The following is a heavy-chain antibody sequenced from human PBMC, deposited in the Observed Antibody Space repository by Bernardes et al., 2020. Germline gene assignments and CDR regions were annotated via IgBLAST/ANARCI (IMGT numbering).Heavy chain of an antibody. CDR1: GGSFSGYY. Sequence: SETLSLTCAVYGGSFSGYYWSWIRQPPGKGLEWIGEINHSGSTNYNPSLKSRVTISVDTSKNQFSLKLSSVTAADTAVYYCARGTRYYDYVWGSYRPDAYFDYWGQGTLVTVSS. CDR3: ARGTRYYDYVWGSYRPDAYFDY. CDR2: INHSGST. D-gene: IGHD3-16*02. V-gene: IGHV4-34*01. J-gene: IGHJ4*02.